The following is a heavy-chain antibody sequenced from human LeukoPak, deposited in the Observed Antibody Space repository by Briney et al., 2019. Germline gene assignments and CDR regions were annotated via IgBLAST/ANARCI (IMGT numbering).Heavy chain of an antibody. CDR2: IYYSGST. D-gene: IGHD3-9*01. Sequence: SETLSLTCTVSGGSISSSSYYWGWLRQPPGKGLEWFGSIYYSGSTYYNPSLKSRVTISVDTSKNQFSLKLSSVTAADTVVYYCAREPAYYDILTGYYSPYWYFDLWGRGTLVTVSS. CDR3: AREPAYYDILTGYYSPYWYFDL. CDR1: GGSISSSSYY. V-gene: IGHV4-39*07. J-gene: IGHJ2*01.